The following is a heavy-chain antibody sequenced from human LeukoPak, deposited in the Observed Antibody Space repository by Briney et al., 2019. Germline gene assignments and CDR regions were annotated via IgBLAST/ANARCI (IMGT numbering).Heavy chain of an antibody. CDR3: ARTTEGYCSSASCFGFSYSYYMDV. D-gene: IGHD2-2*01. J-gene: IGHJ6*03. CDR2: IFYSGST. V-gene: IGHV4-39*07. CDR1: GGSISTSNYY. Sequence: PSETLSLTCTVSGGSISTSNYYWGWIRQPPGKGLEWIGNIFYSGSTYYSPSLKSRVTISLDTSKNQFSLKLSSVIAADTAVYYCARTTEGYCSSASCFGFSYSYYMDVWGKGTTVTISS.